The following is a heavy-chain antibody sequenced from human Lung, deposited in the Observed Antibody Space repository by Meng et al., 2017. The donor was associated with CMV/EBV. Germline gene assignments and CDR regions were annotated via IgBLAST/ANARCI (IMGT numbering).Heavy chain of an antibody. CDR3: ARGPTLRGQYYDFSTPGAWFDP. CDR1: RGSIRSNNW. Sequence: SETLSLXCAVSRGSIRSNNWWSWVRQPPGKGLEWIGEVFHSGRTNYNPSLMSRVTISVDKSENQFSLRLTSVTAADTAVYFCARGPTLRGQYYDFSTPGAWFDPXGQGXPVTVSS. V-gene: IGHV4-4*02. D-gene: IGHD3-3*01. J-gene: IGHJ5*02. CDR2: VFHSGRT.